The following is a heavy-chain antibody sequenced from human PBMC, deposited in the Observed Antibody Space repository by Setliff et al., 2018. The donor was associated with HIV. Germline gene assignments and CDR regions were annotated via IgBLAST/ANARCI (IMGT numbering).Heavy chain of an antibody. CDR3: ARGTYRPTAVTTSAERAKNWYFDI. CDR2: ISSSSRSK. CDR1: GFTFSTYS. V-gene: IGHV3-21*01. Sequence: PGGSLRLSCEASGFTFSTYSMNWVRQAPGKGLEWVSSISSSSRSKYYADSVKGRFTISRDNAKNALYLQMNSLTAEDTAVYYCARGTYRPTAVTTSAERAKNWYFDIWGRGTLVTVSS. J-gene: IGHJ2*01. D-gene: IGHD4-17*01.